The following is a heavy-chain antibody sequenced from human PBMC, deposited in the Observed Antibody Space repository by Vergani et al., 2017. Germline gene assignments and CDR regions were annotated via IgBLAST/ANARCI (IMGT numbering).Heavy chain of an antibody. CDR2: INPSGGST. J-gene: IGHJ4*02. CDR3: ARDWVTGGLDY. Sequence: QVQLVQSGAEVKKPGASVKVSCKASGYTFTSYYMHWVRQAPGQGLAWMGIINPSGGSTSYAQKFQGRVTMTRDTSTSTVYMELSSLRSEDTAVYYCARDWVTGGLDYWGQGTLVTVSS. CDR1: GYTFTSYY. D-gene: IGHD4-23*01. V-gene: IGHV1-46*01.